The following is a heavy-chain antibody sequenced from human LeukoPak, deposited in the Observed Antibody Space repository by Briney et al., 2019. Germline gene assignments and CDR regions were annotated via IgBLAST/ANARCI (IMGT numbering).Heavy chain of an antibody. D-gene: IGHD3-10*01. J-gene: IGHJ4*02. V-gene: IGHV1-69*06. CDR2: IIPIFTTT. CDR3: ARDLGLYGSGSYSFDY. Sequence: GASVKVSCKASGGTFSNYAISWVRQAPGQGLEWMGGIIPIFTTTNYAQKFQGRVTITADKSTNAAYMELGSLRSDDTAVYYCARDLGLYGSGSYSFDYWGQGTLVTVSS. CDR1: GGTFSNYA.